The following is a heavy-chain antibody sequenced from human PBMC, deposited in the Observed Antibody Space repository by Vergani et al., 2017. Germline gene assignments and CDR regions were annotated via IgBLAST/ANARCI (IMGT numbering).Heavy chain of an antibody. D-gene: IGHD3-10*01. V-gene: IGHV4-59*01. CDR2: IYYSGST. CDR3: ARVAGSGTEFDY. J-gene: IGHJ4*02. Sequence: QVQLQESGPGLVKPSETLSLTCTVSGGSISSYYWSWIRQPPGKGLEWIGYIYYSGSTNYNPSLKSRVTISVDTSKNQFSLKLSSVTAADTAVYYCARVAGSGTEFDYWGQGPLVTVSS. CDR1: GGSISSYY.